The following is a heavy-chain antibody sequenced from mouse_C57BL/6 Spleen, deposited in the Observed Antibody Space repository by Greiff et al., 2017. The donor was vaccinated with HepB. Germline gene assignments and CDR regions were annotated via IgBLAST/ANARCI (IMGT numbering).Heavy chain of an antibody. CDR3: GRKDDGYYEVAY. Sequence: VQLQQSGAELVKPGASVKLSCKASGYTFTSYWMHWVKQRPGQGLEWIGMIHPNSGSTNYNEKFKSKATLTVDKSSSTAYMQLSSLTAEDSAVDYGGRKDDGYYEVAYWGQGTLVTVSA. V-gene: IGHV1-64*01. CDR1: GYTFTSYW. CDR2: IHPNSGST. J-gene: IGHJ3*01. D-gene: IGHD2-3*01.